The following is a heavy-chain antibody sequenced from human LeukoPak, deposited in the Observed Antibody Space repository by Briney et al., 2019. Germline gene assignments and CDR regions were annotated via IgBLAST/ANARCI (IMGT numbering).Heavy chain of an antibody. D-gene: IGHD3-22*01. CDR1: GGSISSYY. CDR2: IYYSGST. Sequence: SETLFLTCTVSGGSISSYYWSWIRQPPGKGLEWIGYIYYSGSTNYNPSLKSRVTISVDTSKNQFSLKLSSVTAADTAVYYCARVGYDSSGYYSGYFDYWGQGTLVTVSS. V-gene: IGHV4-59*01. CDR3: ARVGYDSSGYYSGYFDY. J-gene: IGHJ4*02.